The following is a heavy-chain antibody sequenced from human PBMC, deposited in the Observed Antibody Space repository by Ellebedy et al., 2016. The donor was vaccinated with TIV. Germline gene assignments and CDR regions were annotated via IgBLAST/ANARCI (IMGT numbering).Heavy chain of an antibody. CDR2: IYSSGST. J-gene: IGHJ5*02. V-gene: IGHV4-59*01. Sequence: MPSETLSLTCTVSGGSISSYYWAWIRQPPGKGLEWIGYIYSSGSTNYNPSLKSRVTISLDTSKKQFFLKLNSVTAADTAVYYCARDRANNWFDPWGQGTLVTVSS. CDR3: ARDRANNWFDP. D-gene: IGHD3-10*01. CDR1: GGSISSYY.